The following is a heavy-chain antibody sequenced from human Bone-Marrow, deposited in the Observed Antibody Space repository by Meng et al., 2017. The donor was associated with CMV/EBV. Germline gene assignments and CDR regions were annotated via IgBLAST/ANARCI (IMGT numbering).Heavy chain of an antibody. D-gene: IGHD6-19*01. CDR1: GYSISSGYY. J-gene: IGHJ5*02. CDR2: IYHSGST. V-gene: IGHV4-38-2*02. Sequence: ESLKISCTVSGYSISSGYYWGWIRQPPGKGLEWIGSIYHSGSTYYNPSLKSRVTISVDTSKNQFSLKLSSVTAADTAVYYCASGSSLAPDGTYSSGTAWFDPWGQGTLVTVSS. CDR3: ASGSSLAPDGTYSSGTAWFDP.